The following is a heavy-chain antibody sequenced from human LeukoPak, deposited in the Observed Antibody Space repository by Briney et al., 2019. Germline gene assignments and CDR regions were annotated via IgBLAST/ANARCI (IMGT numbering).Heavy chain of an antibody. J-gene: IGHJ4*02. V-gene: IGHV1-69*04. Sequence: GSSVKVSCKASGGTFSSYAISWVRQAPGQGLEWMGRIIPILGIANYAQKFQGRVTMTRDTSTSTVYMELSSLRSEDTAVYYCAAGIVVVPAALDYWGQGTLVTVSS. CDR2: IIPILGIA. CDR3: AAGIVVVPAALDY. D-gene: IGHD2-2*01. CDR1: GGTFSSYA.